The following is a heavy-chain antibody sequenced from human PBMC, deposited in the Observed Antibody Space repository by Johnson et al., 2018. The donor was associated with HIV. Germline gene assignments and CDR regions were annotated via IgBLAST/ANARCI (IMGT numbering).Heavy chain of an antibody. Sequence: QVQLVESGGGLVQPGGSLRLSCAASEFIFSIYGMHWVRQAPGKGLEWVAFIRYDGSNKDYVDSVKGRFTISRDNSKNTLDLQMNSLRAEDTAVYYCARPYSEYIYAAFSLWGQGTMVTVSS. V-gene: IGHV3-33*08. CDR2: IRYDGSNK. CDR3: ARPYSEYIYAAFSL. D-gene: IGHD5-18*01. J-gene: IGHJ3*01. CDR1: EFIFSIYG.